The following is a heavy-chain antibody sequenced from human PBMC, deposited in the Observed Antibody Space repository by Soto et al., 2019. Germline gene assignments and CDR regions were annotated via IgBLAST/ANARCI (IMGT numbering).Heavy chain of an antibody. D-gene: IGHD1-7*01. J-gene: IGHJ6*02. CDR2: ISSSSSYT. Sequence: PGGSLRLSCAASGFTFSYYYMSWIRQAPGKGLEWVSYISSSSSYTNYADSVKGRFTISRDNAKNSLYLQMNSLRAEDTAVYYCXRDRGLELHYYYYGMDVWGQGTTVTVSS. CDR3: XRDRGLELHYYYYGMDV. V-gene: IGHV3-11*06. CDR1: GFTFSYYY.